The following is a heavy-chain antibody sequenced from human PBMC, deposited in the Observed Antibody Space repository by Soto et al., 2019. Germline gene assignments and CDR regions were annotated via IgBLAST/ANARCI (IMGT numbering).Heavy chain of an antibody. J-gene: IGHJ4*02. Sequence: GESLKICCXAPGYTFIYFWVAWVRQVPGKGLEWMGVIYPGASDIRYSPSFEGHVTISADKSTNTAYLQWSSLEAADTAIYYCARQGTSRGSDYAAFVVWGPRTLVSVSS. CDR2: IYPGASDI. CDR3: ARQGTSRGSDYAAFVV. D-gene: IGHD3-10*01. V-gene: IGHV5-51*01. CDR1: GYTFIYFW.